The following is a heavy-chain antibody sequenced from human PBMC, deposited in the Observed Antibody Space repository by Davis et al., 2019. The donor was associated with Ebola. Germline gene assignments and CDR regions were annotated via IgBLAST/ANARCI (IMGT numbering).Heavy chain of an antibody. CDR2: IIPILATA. Sequence: AASVKVSCKASGYSFKNYATSWVRQAPGQGLEWMGGIIPILATATTNYAQKFQDRVTITADESTSTVYMELSSLRSEDTAVYYCTRGLSKQQFDYWGPGTLVTVSS. CDR3: TRGLSKQQFDY. J-gene: IGHJ4*02. V-gene: IGHV1-69*13. CDR1: GYSFKNYA. D-gene: IGHD6-13*01.